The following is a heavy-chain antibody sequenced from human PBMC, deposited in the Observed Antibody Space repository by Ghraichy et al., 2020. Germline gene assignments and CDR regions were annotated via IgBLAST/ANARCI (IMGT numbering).Heavy chain of an antibody. CDR3: AAGITLPY. V-gene: IGHV3-74*01. D-gene: IGHD3-16*01. CDR1: GFTFSDYW. Sequence: GESLNISCAAPGFTFSDYWMHWVRQAPGKGLVWVSRINSDGSSTSYADSVKGRFTISRDNAKNTLYLQMNSLRAEDTAVYYCAAGITLPYWGQGNLVTVS. CDR2: INSDGSST. J-gene: IGHJ4*02.